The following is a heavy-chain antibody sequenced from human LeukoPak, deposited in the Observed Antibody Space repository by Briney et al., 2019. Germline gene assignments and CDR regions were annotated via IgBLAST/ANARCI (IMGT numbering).Heavy chain of an antibody. J-gene: IGHJ5*02. CDR3: ARDLDYGDYVIWFDP. CDR1: GGSISSYY. Sequence: SETLSLTCTVSGGSISSYYWSWIRQPPGKGLEWIGYIYYSGSTNYNPSLKSRVTISVDTSKNQFSLKLSSVTAADTAVYYCARDLDYGDYVIWFDPWGQGTLVTVSS. CDR2: IYYSGST. V-gene: IGHV4-59*12. D-gene: IGHD4-17*01.